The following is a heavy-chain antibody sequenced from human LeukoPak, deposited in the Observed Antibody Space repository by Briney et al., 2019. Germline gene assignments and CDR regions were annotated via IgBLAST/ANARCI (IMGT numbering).Heavy chain of an antibody. CDR3: ARVRCGGDCFLYYYYYMDV. CDR2: INPSGGST. J-gene: IGHJ6*03. D-gene: IGHD2-21*01. V-gene: IGHV1-46*01. Sequence: KPGASVKVSCKASGYTFTSCYMHWVRQAPGQGLEWMGIINPSGGSTSYAQKFQGRVTMTRDTSTSTVYMELSSLRSEDTAVYYCARVRCGGDCFLYYYYYMDVWGKGTTVTVSS. CDR1: GYTFTSCY.